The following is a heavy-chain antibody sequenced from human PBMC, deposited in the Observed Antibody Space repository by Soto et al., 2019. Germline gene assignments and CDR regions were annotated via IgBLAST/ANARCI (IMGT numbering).Heavy chain of an antibody. CDR2: IYGGGST. Sequence: EVQLVESGGGLVQPGGSLRLSCAASGFTVSSNYMSWVRQAPGKGLEWVSVIYGGGSTFYADSVKGRFTISRDNSKNTVYLQMNSLRAEDAGVYYCAREIGRGAAQTNYMDVWGKGTTVTVS. V-gene: IGHV3-66*01. J-gene: IGHJ6*03. D-gene: IGHD6-6*01. CDR1: GFTVSSNY. CDR3: AREIGRGAAQTNYMDV.